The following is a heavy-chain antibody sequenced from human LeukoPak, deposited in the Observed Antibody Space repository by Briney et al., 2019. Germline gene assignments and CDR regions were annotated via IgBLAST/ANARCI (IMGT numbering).Heavy chain of an antibody. D-gene: IGHD6-19*01. Sequence: KPGGSLRLSCAASGFTFSSYSMNWVRQAPGKGLEWVSSISSSSSYIYYAGSVKGRFTISRDNAKNSLYLQMNSLRAEDTAVYYCARARGWYLAFDIWGQGTMVTVSS. V-gene: IGHV3-21*01. CDR1: GFTFSSYS. CDR2: ISSSSSYI. J-gene: IGHJ3*02. CDR3: ARARGWYLAFDI.